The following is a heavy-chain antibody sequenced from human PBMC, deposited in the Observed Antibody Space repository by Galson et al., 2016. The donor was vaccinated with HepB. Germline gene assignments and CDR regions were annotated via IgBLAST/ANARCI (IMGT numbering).Heavy chain of an antibody. J-gene: IGHJ2*01. CDR2: ITSGGST. D-gene: IGHD6-19*01. Sequence: SLRLSCAASEFIFSTYAMSWVRQAPGKGLEWVSAITSGGSTYYADSVKGRFTISRDNTKNTLYLQMNSLGAEDTAAYYCAKDGSSGWSWYFDLWGRGTLVTASS. CDR3: AKDGSSGWSWYFDL. CDR1: EFIFSTYA. V-gene: IGHV3-23*01.